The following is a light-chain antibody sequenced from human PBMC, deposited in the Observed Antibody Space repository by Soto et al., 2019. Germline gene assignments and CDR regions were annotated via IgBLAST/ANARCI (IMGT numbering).Light chain of an antibody. Sequence: QSALTQPASVSGSPGQSITISCTVTSSDVGGYNYVSWYQQHPGKAPKLMIYEVSNRPSGVSNRFSGSKSANTASLTISGLQAEDEADYYCNSYTSSSSVFGTGTKVTVL. CDR2: EVS. CDR1: SSDVGGYNY. V-gene: IGLV2-14*01. J-gene: IGLJ1*01. CDR3: NSYTSSSSV.